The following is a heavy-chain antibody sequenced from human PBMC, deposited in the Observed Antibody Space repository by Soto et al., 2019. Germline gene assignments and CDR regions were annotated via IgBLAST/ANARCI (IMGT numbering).Heavy chain of an antibody. D-gene: IGHD2-2*03. Sequence: QVQLVESGGGVVQPGRSLRLSCAASGFTFSSYGMHWVRQAPGKGLEWVAVISYDGSNKYYADSVKGRFTISRDNSKNTLYLQMNSLRAEDTAVYYCANGGDCSSTSCYAEDASDIWGQGTMVTVSS. CDR1: GFTFSSYG. J-gene: IGHJ3*02. V-gene: IGHV3-30*18. CDR2: ISYDGSNK. CDR3: ANGGDCSSTSCYAEDASDI.